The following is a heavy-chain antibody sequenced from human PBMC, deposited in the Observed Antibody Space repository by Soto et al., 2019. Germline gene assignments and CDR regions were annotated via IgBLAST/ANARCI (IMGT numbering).Heavy chain of an antibody. D-gene: IGHD3-22*01. V-gene: IGHV4-34*01. CDR2: INHSGST. J-gene: IGHJ1*01. CDR1: GGSFSGYY. CDR3: ARGVSSSYDSSGYQP. Sequence: SETLSLTCAVYGGSFSGYYWSWIRQPPGKGLEWIGEINHSGSTNYNPSLKSRVTISVDTSKNQFSLKLSSVTAADTAVYYCARGVSSSYDSSGYQPWGQGTLV.